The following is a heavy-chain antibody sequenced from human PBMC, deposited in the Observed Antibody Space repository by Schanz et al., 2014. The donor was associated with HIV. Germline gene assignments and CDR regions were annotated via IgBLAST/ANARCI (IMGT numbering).Heavy chain of an antibody. CDR1: GFSFSDAW. CDR2: AKGSSRAGEI. V-gene: IGHV3-15*01. Sequence: VQLVESGGGLVQPGGSLRLSCAGSGFSFSDAWMSWVRQAPGKGLEWVGQAKGSSRAGEIDYAAPVKGRFTISRDDSRNTLYLQMNSLKTEDTGLYYCVTDRYYLQFDNWGQGTLVTVSS. D-gene: IGHD1-26*01. CDR3: VTDRYYLQFDN. J-gene: IGHJ4*02.